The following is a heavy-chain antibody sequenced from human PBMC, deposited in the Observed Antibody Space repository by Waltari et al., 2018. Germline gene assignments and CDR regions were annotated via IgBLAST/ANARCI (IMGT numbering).Heavy chain of an antibody. Sequence: QLQLQESGPGLVKPSGTLSLICAVSGDSMSTSDYWGWVRQPPGKGLAWIGQVRGDGKTNYNPSCASRVTMSLDTSTYHFALKLTSATAADTALYYCARDRGRGLYLDTWGQGTLVTVSP. V-gene: IGHV4-4*02. CDR1: GDSMSTSDY. J-gene: IGHJ4*02. D-gene: IGHD1-1*01. CDR2: VRGDGKT. CDR3: ARDRGRGLYLDT.